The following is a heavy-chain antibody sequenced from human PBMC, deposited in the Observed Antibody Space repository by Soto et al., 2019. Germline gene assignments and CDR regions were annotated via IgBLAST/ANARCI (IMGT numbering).Heavy chain of an antibody. J-gene: IGHJ4*02. V-gene: IGHV3-7*01. CDR1: GFTFTSYW. Sequence: VQLVESGGALVQPGGSLRLSCAASGFTFTSYWMAWVRQTPGKGLEWVANIKQDESEKNYVDSVRGRFSISRDNATNSLYLQMNSLRAEDTAVYYCARDWGTYCGGDCPKLDYWGQGTLVTVSS. CDR3: ARDWGTYCGGDCPKLDY. D-gene: IGHD2-21*01. CDR2: IKQDESEK.